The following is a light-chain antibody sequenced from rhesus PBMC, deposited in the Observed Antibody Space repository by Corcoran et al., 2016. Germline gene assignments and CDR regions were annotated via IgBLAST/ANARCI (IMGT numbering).Light chain of an antibody. Sequence: EIVMTQSPATLSLSPGERATLSCRASQSVSSSVAWYQQKPGQPPRLLIYGVSTRAPGIPYRFSGSGSGTDFTLTISSLEPEDVAVYYCLQHTNWPLTFGGGTKVELK. V-gene: IGKV3-24*01. CDR2: GVS. CDR3: LQHTNWPLT. J-gene: IGKJ4*01. CDR1: QSVSSS.